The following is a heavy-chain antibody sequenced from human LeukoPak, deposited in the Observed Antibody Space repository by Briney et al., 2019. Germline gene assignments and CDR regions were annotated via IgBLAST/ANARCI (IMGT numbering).Heavy chain of an antibody. Sequence: GRSLRLSCAASGFTFSSYEMNWVRQAPGKGLEWASYISSGSTIYYADSVKGRFTISRDNAKNSLYLQMNSLRAEDTAVYYCARLDGAAIDYWGQGTLVTVSS. V-gene: IGHV3-48*03. CDR1: GFTFSSYE. D-gene: IGHD3-10*01. J-gene: IGHJ4*02. CDR2: ISSGSTI. CDR3: ARLDGAAIDY.